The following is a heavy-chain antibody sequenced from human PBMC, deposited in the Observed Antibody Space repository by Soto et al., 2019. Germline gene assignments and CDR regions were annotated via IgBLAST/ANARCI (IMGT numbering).Heavy chain of an antibody. CDR1: GFTLGYYG. CDR3: AKGQRGSSDGMDV. V-gene: IGHV3-30*18. Sequence: QMRLVESGGGVVQPGRSLRLCCLVSGFTLGYYGTHWVRQAPCKGLEWVAHLSYDGVYTAYADSVKGRFTISSDSAKITLFLQMDSLTTDDTAVYYCAKGQRGSSDGMDVWGQGTNVTVSS. CDR2: LSYDGVYT. J-gene: IGHJ6*02. D-gene: IGHD3-22*01.